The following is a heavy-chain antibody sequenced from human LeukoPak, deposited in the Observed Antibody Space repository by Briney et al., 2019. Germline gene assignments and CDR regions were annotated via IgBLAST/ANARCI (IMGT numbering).Heavy chain of an antibody. Sequence: PSETLSLTCAVYGGSFSGYYWSCIREPPGKGLEWIGEINHSGSTNYNPTLKSRVTISVDTSKNQFPLKLSSVTAADTAVYYCARANRYYYYYGMDVWGQGTTVTVSS. CDR1: GGSFSGYY. J-gene: IGHJ6*02. CDR3: ARANRYYYYYGMDV. CDR2: INHSGST. V-gene: IGHV4-34*01.